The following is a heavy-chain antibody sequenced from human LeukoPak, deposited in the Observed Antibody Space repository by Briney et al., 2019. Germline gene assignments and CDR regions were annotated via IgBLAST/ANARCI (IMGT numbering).Heavy chain of an antibody. V-gene: IGHV3-30-3*01. Sequence: GGSLRLSCAASGFTFSSYAMHWVRQAPGKGLEWVAVISYDGSNKYYADSVKGRFTISRDNSKNTLYLQMNSLRAEDTAVYYCARGHYGQHFDYWGQGTLVTVSS. CDR2: ISYDGSNK. CDR1: GFTFSSYA. D-gene: IGHD4-17*01. CDR3: ARGHYGQHFDY. J-gene: IGHJ4*02.